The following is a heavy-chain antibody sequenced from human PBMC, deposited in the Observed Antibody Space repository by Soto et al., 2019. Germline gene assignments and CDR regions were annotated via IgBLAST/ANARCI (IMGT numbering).Heavy chain of an antibody. CDR3: ARGSRYYYYMDV. V-gene: IGHV4-59*08. Sequence: SETLSLTCTVSGGSISSYYWSWIRQPPGKGLEWIGYIYYSGSTNYNPSLKSRVTISVDTSKNQFSRKLSSVTAADTAVYYCARGSRYYYYMDVWGKGTTVTVSS. J-gene: IGHJ6*03. CDR2: IYYSGST. CDR1: GGSISSYY.